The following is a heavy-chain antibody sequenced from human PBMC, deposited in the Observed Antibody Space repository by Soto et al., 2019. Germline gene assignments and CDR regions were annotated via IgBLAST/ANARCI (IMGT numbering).Heavy chain of an antibody. J-gene: IGHJ6*02. V-gene: IGHV4-4*07. D-gene: IGHD1-26*01. Sequence: QVQLQESGPGLVKPSETLSLTCNVSGGSIRSYYWSWVRQPAGKALEWIGRIYTSGSTNYNPSLKSRVSMSVDTSKNQCSLEVTSVTAAGTAVYYCAREGASGFGMDVWGLGTTVTVSS. CDR3: AREGASGFGMDV. CDR2: IYTSGST. CDR1: GGSIRSYY.